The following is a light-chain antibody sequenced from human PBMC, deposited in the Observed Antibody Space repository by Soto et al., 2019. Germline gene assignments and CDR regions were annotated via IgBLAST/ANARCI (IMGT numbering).Light chain of an antibody. CDR1: QSISPY. Sequence: DIQMTQPPSTQSSSVGDRVTITCRASQSISPYLNWDQQKPGKAPKLLILVASTLPSGVPSRFRCSGSGTDFTLTISSLQPEDFATYYCQQSYSNTQTFGQGTKVDIK. CDR3: QQSYSNTQT. CDR2: VAS. V-gene: IGKV1-39*01. J-gene: IGKJ1*01.